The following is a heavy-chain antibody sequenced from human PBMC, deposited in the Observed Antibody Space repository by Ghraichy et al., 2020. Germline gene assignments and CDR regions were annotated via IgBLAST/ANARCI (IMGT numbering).Heavy chain of an antibody. V-gene: IGHV3-7*01. CDR3: ARGPGYLMDV. CDR1: GFIFSNYW. D-gene: IGHD2-15*01. J-gene: IGHJ6*04. CDR2: INQDGSQK. Sequence: GSLRLSCAASGFIFSNYWMSWVRRAPGKGLEWVANINQDGSQKNFVGSVKGRSTISRDNAHNSVYLQINSLRADDTAVYYCARGPGYLMDVWGNGTTVIASS.